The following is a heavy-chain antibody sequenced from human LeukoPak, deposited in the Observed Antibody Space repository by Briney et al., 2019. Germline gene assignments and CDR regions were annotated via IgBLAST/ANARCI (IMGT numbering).Heavy chain of an antibody. J-gene: IGHJ4*02. CDR3: AKVMYRDGYNNPLFDY. D-gene: IGHD5-24*01. Sequence: GRSLRLSCAASGFTFDDYAMHGVRQAPGKGLEWVSGISWNSGSIGYADSVKGRFTISRDNAKNSLYLQMNSLRAEDTALYYCAKVMYRDGYNNPLFDYWGQGTLVTVSS. CDR1: GFTFDDYA. V-gene: IGHV3-9*01. CDR2: ISWNSGSI.